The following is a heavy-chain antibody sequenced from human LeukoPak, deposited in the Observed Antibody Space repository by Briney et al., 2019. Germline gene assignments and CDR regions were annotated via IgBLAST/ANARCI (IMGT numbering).Heavy chain of an antibody. J-gene: IGHJ3*02. D-gene: IGHD5-18*01. CDR3: ARDLQLWLGAFDI. CDR2: ISSSGSTI. V-gene: IGHV3-48*03. CDR1: GFTFSSYE. Sequence: GGSLRLSCAASGFTFSSYEMNWVRQAPGKGLEWVSYISSSGSTIYYAGSVKGRFTISRDNAKNSLYLQMNSLRAEDTAVYYCARDLQLWLGAFDIWGQGTMVTVSS.